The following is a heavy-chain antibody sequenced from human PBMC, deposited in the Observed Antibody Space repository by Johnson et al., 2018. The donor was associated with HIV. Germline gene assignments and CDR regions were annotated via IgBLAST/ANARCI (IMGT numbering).Heavy chain of an antibody. CDR2: IKNKTDGGTT. Sequence: MQLVESGGGVVQPGRSLRLSCAASGFTFSNAWMSWVRQAPGKGLEWVGRIKNKTDGGTTDYAAPVKGRFTISRDDSKTTLYLQMNSLRTEDTAVYYCTTVSLLDYGGVDAFDIWGQGTLVIVSS. J-gene: IGHJ3*02. V-gene: IGHV3-15*01. CDR3: TTVSLLDYGGVDAFDI. CDR1: GFTFSNAW. D-gene: IGHD4-23*01.